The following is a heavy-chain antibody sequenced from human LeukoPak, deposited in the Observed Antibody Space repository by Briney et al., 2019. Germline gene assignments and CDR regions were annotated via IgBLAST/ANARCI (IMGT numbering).Heavy chain of an antibody. CDR2: IYYSGST. Sequence: PSETLSLTCTVSGGSISSGGYYWSWIRQHPGKGLEWIGYIYYSGSTYYNPSLKSRVTISVDTSKNQFSLKLSSVTAADTAVYYCAREGLRWQQEDAFDIWGQGTMVAVSS. CDR1: GGSISSGGYY. CDR3: AREGLRWQQEDAFDI. D-gene: IGHD4-23*01. V-gene: IGHV4-31*03. J-gene: IGHJ3*02.